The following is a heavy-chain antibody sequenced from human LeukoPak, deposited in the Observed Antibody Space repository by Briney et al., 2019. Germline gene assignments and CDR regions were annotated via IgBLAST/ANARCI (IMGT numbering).Heavy chain of an antibody. V-gene: IGHV1-69*13. CDR3: ASFALGNFDY. D-gene: IGHD3-3*01. CDR2: IIPIFGTA. Sequence: ASVKVSCKTSGGTFSSYAISWVRQGPGQGLEWMGGIIPIFGTANYAQKFQGRVTITADESTSTAYMELSSLRSEDTAVYYCASFALGNFDYWGQGTLVTVSS. J-gene: IGHJ4*02. CDR1: GGTFSSYA.